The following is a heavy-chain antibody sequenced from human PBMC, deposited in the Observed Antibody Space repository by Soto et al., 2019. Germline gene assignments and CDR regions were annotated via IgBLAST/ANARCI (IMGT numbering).Heavy chain of an antibody. Sequence: SETLSLTCTVSGGSISSYYWSWIRQPPGKGLEWIGYIYYSGSTNYNPSLKSRVTISVDTSKNQFSLKLSSVTAADTAVYYCARAVGATYFDYWGQGTLVTVSS. V-gene: IGHV4-59*01. D-gene: IGHD1-26*01. CDR1: GGSISSYY. J-gene: IGHJ4*02. CDR2: IYYSGST. CDR3: ARAVGATYFDY.